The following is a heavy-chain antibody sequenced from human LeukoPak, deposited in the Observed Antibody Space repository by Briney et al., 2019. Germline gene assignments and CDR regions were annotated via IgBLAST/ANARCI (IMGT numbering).Heavy chain of an antibody. CDR3: ARGWVPAAMRTGRTKYYFDY. J-gene: IGHJ4*02. CDR1: GYTFTSYD. D-gene: IGHD2-2*01. CDR2: MNPNSGNT. V-gene: IGHV1-8*01. Sequence: EASVKVSCKASGYTFTSYDTNWVRQATGQGLEWMGWMNPNSGNTGYAQKFQGRVTMTRNTSISTAYMELSSLTSEDTAVYYCARGWVPAAMRTGRTKYYFDYWGQGTLVTVSS.